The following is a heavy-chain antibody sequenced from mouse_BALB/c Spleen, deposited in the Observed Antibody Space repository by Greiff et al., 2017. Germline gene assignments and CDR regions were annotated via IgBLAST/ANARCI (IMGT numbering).Heavy chain of an antibody. D-gene: IGHD2-1*01. V-gene: IGHV5-4*02. CDR3: AREGTMVKSAMDY. Sequence: EVQLVESGGGLVKPGGSLKLSCAASGFTFSDYYMYWVRQTPEKRLEWVATISDGGSYTYYPDSVKGRFTISRDNAKNNLYLQMSSLKSEDTAMYYCAREGTMVKSAMDYWGQGTSVTVSS. CDR1: GFTFSDYY. CDR2: ISDGGSYT. J-gene: IGHJ4*01.